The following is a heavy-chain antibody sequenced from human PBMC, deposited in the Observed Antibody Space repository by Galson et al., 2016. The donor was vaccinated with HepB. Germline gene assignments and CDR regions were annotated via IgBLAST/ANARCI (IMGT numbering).Heavy chain of an antibody. Sequence: SLRLSCAASGFTFRNYGMHWVRQAPGKGLEWVAVTSYDGSNKYYADSLKGRFTISRDSSKNTLYLQMNSLRAEDTAVYYCARGTNYYGSGNYFDYWGQGTLVTVSS. CDR1: GFTFRNYG. D-gene: IGHD3-10*01. V-gene: IGHV3-30*19. CDR3: ARGTNYYGSGNYFDY. J-gene: IGHJ4*02. CDR2: TSYDGSNK.